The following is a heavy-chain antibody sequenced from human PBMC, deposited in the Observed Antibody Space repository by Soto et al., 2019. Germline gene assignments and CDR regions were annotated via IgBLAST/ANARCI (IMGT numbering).Heavy chain of an antibody. CDR1: GFSMSRYW. V-gene: IGHV3-7*01. Sequence: PGGSLRLSCAASGFSMSRYWMSWVRQAPGKGLEWVADKKQDGSEEYYVDSVKGRFTVSRDNAKNSLYLQLTSLRVEDTALYYCARGGFSYGTGIEHWGQGTLVTVSS. J-gene: IGHJ4*02. D-gene: IGHD5-18*01. CDR2: KKQDGSEE. CDR3: ARGGFSYGTGIEH.